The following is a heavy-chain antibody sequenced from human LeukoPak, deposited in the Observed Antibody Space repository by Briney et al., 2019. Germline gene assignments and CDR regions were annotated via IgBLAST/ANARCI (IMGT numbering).Heavy chain of an antibody. J-gene: IGHJ4*02. CDR2: ISYDGSNK. CDR1: GFTFSYYG. D-gene: IGHD6-19*01. CDR3: ARVGSSGWYGEYFDY. V-gene: IGHV3-30*19. Sequence: GGSLRLSCGASGFTFSYYGMHWVRQAPGKGLEWVAVISYDGSNKYYADSVKGRFTISRDNSKNTLYLQMNSLRAEDTAVYYCARVGSSGWYGEYFDYWGQGTLVTVSS.